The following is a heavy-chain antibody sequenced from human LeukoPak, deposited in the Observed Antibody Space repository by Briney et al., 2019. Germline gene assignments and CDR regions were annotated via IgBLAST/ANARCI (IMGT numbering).Heavy chain of an antibody. Sequence: PGRSLRLSCAASGFTFSSYAMHWVRQAPGKGLEWVAVISYDGSNKYYADSVKGRFTISGDNSKNTLYLQMNSLRAEDTAVYYCARAMETVFDAFDIWGQGTMVTVSS. CDR2: ISYDGSNK. V-gene: IGHV3-30*04. CDR1: GFTFSSYA. CDR3: ARAMETVFDAFDI. J-gene: IGHJ3*02. D-gene: IGHD3-3*01.